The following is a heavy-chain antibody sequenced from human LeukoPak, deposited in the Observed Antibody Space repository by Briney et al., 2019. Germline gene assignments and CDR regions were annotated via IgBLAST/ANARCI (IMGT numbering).Heavy chain of an antibody. V-gene: IGHV4-59*08. Sequence: SETLSLTCTVSGGSISSYYWSWIRQPPGKGLEWIGYIYYSGSTNYNPSLKSRVTISVDTSKNQFTLKLSSVTAADTAVYYCARLGRSWVFHYWGQGTLVTVSS. CDR2: IYYSGST. CDR3: ARLGRSWVFHY. CDR1: GGSISSYY. J-gene: IGHJ4*02. D-gene: IGHD6-13*01.